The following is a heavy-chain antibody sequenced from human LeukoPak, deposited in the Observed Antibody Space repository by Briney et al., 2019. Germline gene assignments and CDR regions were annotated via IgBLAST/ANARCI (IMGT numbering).Heavy chain of an antibody. V-gene: IGHV3-74*01. Sequence: RGSLRLSCAASGFTFSSYWMHWVRQAPGKGLVWVSRIKSDGSITSHADSVEGRFTISRDNAKNTLYLQMNSLRAEDTGVYYCARDGSSWSNWLDPWGQGTLVTVSS. CDR1: GFTFSSYW. J-gene: IGHJ5*02. CDR2: IKSDGSIT. D-gene: IGHD6-13*01. CDR3: ARDGSSWSNWLDP.